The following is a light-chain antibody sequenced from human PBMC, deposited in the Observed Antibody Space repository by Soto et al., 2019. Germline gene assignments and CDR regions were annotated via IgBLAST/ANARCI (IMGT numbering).Light chain of an antibody. Sequence: QSVLTQPASVSGSPGQSITISCTGTSSDVGGYDYVSWYQQHPGKAPKLMIYEVSNRPSGVSNRFSGSKYANTASLTISGLQTEDEADYYCSSYTGSSTLEAVGTGTQLTVL. CDR2: EVS. CDR1: SSDVGGYDY. CDR3: SSYTGSSTLEA. V-gene: IGLV2-14*01. J-gene: IGLJ1*01.